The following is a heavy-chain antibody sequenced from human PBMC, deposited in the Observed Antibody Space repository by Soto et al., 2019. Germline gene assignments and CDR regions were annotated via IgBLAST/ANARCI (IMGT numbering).Heavy chain of an antibody. V-gene: IGHV1-8*01. CDR1: GYTFTSYD. D-gene: IGHD2-15*01. CDR3: AREVVVGATGDAFEF. J-gene: IGHJ3*01. Sequence: ASVKVSCKASGYTFTSYDIKWVRQATGQGLEWMGWMNPNSGNTGYAQKFQGRVTMTRNTSISTAYMELSSLRSEDTAVYYCAREVVVGATGDAFEFRDPGTIRTVSS. CDR2: MNPNSGNT.